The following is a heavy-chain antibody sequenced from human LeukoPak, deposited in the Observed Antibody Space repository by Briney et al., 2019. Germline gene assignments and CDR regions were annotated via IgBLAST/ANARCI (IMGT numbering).Heavy chain of an antibody. CDR1: GFTFDDYA. V-gene: IGHV3-9*03. CDR2: ISWNSGSI. Sequence: PGRSLRLSCAASGFTFDDYAMHWVRQAPGKGLEWVSGISWNSGSIGYADSVKGRFTISRDNAKNSLYLQMNSLRAEDMALYYCLAGLNGSGSYVDYWGQGTLVTVSS. CDR3: LAGLNGSGSYVDY. D-gene: IGHD3-10*01. J-gene: IGHJ4*02.